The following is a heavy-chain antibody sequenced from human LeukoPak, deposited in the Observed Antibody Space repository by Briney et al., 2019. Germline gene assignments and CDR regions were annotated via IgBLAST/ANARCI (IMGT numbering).Heavy chain of an antibody. CDR3: ASYYYDSSGPDAFDI. CDR2: IYYSGST. CDR1: GGSISSYY. J-gene: IGHJ3*02. V-gene: IGHV4-59*08. D-gene: IGHD3-22*01. Sequence: SETLSLTCTVSGGSISSYYWSWIRQPPGKGLEWIGYIYYSGSTNYNPSLKSRVTISVDTPKNQFSLKLSSVTAADTAVYYCASYYYDSSGPDAFDIWGQGTMVTVSS.